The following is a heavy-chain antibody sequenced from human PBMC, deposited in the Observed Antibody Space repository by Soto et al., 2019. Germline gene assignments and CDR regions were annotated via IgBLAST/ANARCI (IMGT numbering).Heavy chain of an antibody. Sequence: SSETLSLTCAVYGGSFSGYYWTWIRQPPGTGLERIGEINHSGSTNYNPSLKSRVTISVDTSKNQFSLKLTSVTAADTAVYYCARDKITGLFDYWGQGTLVTV. CDR3: ARDKITGLFDY. D-gene: IGHD3-10*01. V-gene: IGHV4-34*01. CDR1: GGSFSGYY. CDR2: INHSGST. J-gene: IGHJ4*02.